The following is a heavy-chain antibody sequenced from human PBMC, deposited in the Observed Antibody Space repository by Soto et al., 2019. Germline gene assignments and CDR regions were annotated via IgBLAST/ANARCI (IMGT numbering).Heavy chain of an antibody. CDR2: ISGSGGST. J-gene: IGHJ4*02. D-gene: IGHD2-2*02. Sequence: GGSLRLSCAASGFTFSSYAMSWVRQAPGEGLEWVSAISGSGGSTYYADSVKGRFTISRDNSKNTLYLQMNSLRAEDTAVYYCATSRLVVVPAAIPVWGQGTLVTVSS. V-gene: IGHV3-23*01. CDR3: ATSRLVVVPAAIPV. CDR1: GFTFSSYA.